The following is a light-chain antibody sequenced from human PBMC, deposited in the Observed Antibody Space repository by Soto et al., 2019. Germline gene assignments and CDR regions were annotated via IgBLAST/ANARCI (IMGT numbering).Light chain of an antibody. V-gene: IGKV3-15*01. CDR2: TAS. CDR1: QSVSDY. Sequence: EIVMTQSPATPSVSPGERATLSCRASQSVSDYLAWYQQSPGQPPRLLIYTASTRATGIPARFSGSGSGTEFTLTISSLQSEDFAVYYCQQYSNWPRTFGQVTKVDI. CDR3: QQYSNWPRT. J-gene: IGKJ1*01.